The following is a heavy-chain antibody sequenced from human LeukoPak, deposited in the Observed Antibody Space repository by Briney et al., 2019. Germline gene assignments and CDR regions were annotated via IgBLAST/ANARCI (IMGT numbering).Heavy chain of an antibody. CDR2: IQNSART. CDR1: DGSISSYY. D-gene: IGHD4-11*01. CDR3: ATDYSNFYGMDV. J-gene: IGHJ6*02. Sequence: SETLSLTCTVSDGSISSYYWSWIRQPPGKGLEWIGYIQNSARTNYNPSLESRVTISVDSSKDQFSLRLSSVTAADTAVYYCATDYSNFYGMDVWGQGTTVTVSS. V-gene: IGHV4-59*01.